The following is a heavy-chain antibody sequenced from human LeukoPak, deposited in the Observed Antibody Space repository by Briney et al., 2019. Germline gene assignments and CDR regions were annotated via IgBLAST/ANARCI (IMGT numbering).Heavy chain of an antibody. V-gene: IGHV4-39*07. D-gene: IGHD3-3*01. CDR2: IYYSGST. CDR1: GGSISSSSYY. Sequence: SETLSLACTVSGGSISSSSYYWGWIRQPPGKGLEWIGSIYYSGSTYYNPSLKSRVTISVDTSKKQFSLKLSSVTAADTAVYYCARGLRFLEWLPTHDYWGRGTLVTVSS. J-gene: IGHJ4*02. CDR3: ARGLRFLEWLPTHDY.